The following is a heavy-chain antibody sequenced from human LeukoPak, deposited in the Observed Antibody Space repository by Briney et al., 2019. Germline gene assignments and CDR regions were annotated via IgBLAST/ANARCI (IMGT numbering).Heavy chain of an antibody. CDR3: ARSERRDGYNFFYYYGMDV. V-gene: IGHV4-34*01. D-gene: IGHD5-24*01. J-gene: IGHJ6*02. Sequence: GSLRLSCAASGFTFSDYYMSWIRQAPGKGLEWIGEIYHSGSTNYNPSLKSRVTISVDKSKNQFSLKLSSVTAADTAVYYCARSERRDGYNFFYYYGMDVWGQGTTVTLSS. CDR1: GFTFSDYY. CDR2: IYHSGST.